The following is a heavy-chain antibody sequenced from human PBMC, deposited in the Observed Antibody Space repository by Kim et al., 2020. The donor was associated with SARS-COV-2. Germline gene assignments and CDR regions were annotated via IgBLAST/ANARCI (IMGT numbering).Heavy chain of an antibody. D-gene: IGHD4-17*01. V-gene: IGHV3-15*01. CDR3: TFFSLYGDYSYFDY. CDR1: GFTFSDAW. J-gene: IGHJ4*02. Sequence: GGSLRLSCAASGFTFSDAWMNWVRQAPGKGLEWVGRIKSKTDGGTTDYAAPVKGKFTISRDDSKNTLYLQMNSLKTEDTAVYYCTFFSLYGDYSYFDYWGQGTLVTVSS. CDR2: IKSKTDGGTT.